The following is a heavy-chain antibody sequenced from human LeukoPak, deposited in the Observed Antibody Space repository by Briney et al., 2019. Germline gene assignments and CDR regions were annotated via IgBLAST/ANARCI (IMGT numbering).Heavy chain of an antibody. D-gene: IGHD4-23*01. V-gene: IGHV4-39*01. J-gene: IGHJ4*02. CDR3: ARTYGGNTFLDY. CDR2: IYYSGST. CDR1: GGSISSSIYY. Sequence: SETLSLTCTVSGGSISSSIYYWGWIRQPPGKGLEWIGSIYYSGSTYYNPSLKSRVTISVDTSKNQFSLKLSSVTAADTAVYYCARTYGGNTFLDYWGQGTLVTVSS.